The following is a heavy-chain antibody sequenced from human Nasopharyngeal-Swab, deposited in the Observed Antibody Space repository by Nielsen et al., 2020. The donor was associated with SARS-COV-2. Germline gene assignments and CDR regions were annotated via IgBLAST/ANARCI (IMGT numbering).Heavy chain of an antibody. V-gene: IGHV3-9*01. CDR3: AKARRTDTYGFECFDY. CDR1: GFTFDDYA. D-gene: IGHD5-18*01. J-gene: IGHJ4*02. CDR2: ISWHSGSI. Sequence: GGSLRLSCVASGFTFDDYAMYWVRQAPGKGLEWVAGISWHSGSIGYADSVMDRFTISRDNAKNSLFLQMNSLRAEDTALYYCAKARRTDTYGFECFDYWGQGTLVTVSS.